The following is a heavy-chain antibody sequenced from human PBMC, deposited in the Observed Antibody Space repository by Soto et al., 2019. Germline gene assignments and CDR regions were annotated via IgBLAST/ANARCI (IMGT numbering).Heavy chain of an antibody. J-gene: IGHJ4*02. Sequence: QVQLVQAGAEVREPVASVKVSCKASGYSFTSLDINWVRQTAGQGLEWMGWMQPSTGRTGYAQKFQGRVTMTRDTSINTAYMELTTLTSDDTAFYYCARGVSAGVDDWGQGTLVTVSS. CDR1: GYSFTSLD. V-gene: IGHV1-8*01. CDR2: MQPSTGRT. CDR3: ARGVSAGVDD. D-gene: IGHD1-26*01.